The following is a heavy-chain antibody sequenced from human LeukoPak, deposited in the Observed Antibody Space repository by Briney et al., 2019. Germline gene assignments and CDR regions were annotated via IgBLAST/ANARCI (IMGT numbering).Heavy chain of an antibody. D-gene: IGHD3-10*02. Sequence: ASVKVSCXASGYTFTSYDINWVRRATGQGLEWMGWMYPNSGNTGYAQKFQGRVTMTRNTSISTAYMELSSLRSEDTAVYYCARAVRGESARGTPIFYYMDVWGKGTTVTVSS. CDR2: MYPNSGNT. CDR3: ARAVRGESARGTPIFYYMDV. CDR1: GYTFTSYD. J-gene: IGHJ6*03. V-gene: IGHV1-8*01.